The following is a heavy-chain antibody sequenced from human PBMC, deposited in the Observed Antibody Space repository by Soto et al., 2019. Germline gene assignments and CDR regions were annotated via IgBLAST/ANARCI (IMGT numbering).Heavy chain of an antibody. V-gene: IGHV3-23*01. CDR3: AKYRGSKVGAHDY. J-gene: IGHJ4*02. Sequence: EVQLLESGGGLVQPGGSLRLSCAASGFTFSSYAMSWVRQAPGKGLEWVSAISGSGGSTYYADSVKGRFTISRDNSKNTVYMQMNSLRAEDTAVYYCAKYRGSKVGAHDYWGQGPLVTVSS. CDR2: ISGSGGST. D-gene: IGHD1-26*01. CDR1: GFTFSSYA.